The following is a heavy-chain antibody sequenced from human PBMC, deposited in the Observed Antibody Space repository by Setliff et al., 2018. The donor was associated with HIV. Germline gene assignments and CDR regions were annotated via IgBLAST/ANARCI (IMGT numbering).Heavy chain of an antibody. J-gene: IGHJ4*02. V-gene: IGHV4-34*01. D-gene: IGHD2-15*01. CDR3: ARGPVVGFDS. Sequence: SETLSLTCAVYGGSFSGYYWTWIRQPPGKGLEWIGEINHRGSTNYNPSLKSRVTISLAASKNQFSLKLRSVTVADTAVYFCARGPVVGFDSWGQGTLVTVSS. CDR1: GGSFSGYY. CDR2: INHRGST.